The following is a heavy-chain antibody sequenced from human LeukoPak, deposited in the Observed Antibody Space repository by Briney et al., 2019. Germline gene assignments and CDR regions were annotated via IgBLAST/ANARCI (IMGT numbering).Heavy chain of an antibody. V-gene: IGHV1-18*01. Sequence: ASVKVSCKASGYTFTSYGISWVRQAPGQGLEWMGWISAYNGNTNYAQNLQGRVIMTTNTTTNTAFMELRSLASDDTAVYYCANLKSHSSGWYLDWFDPWGQGTLVPVFS. D-gene: IGHD6-19*01. J-gene: IGHJ5*02. CDR1: GYTFTSYG. CDR2: ISAYNGNT. CDR3: ANLKSHSSGWYLDWFDP.